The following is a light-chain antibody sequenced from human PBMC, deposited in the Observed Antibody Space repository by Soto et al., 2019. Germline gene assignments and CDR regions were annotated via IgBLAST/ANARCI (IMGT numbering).Light chain of an antibody. CDR3: CSYAGSYTLI. Sequence: QSALTQPRSVSGSPGQSVTISCTGTSSDVGGYNYVSWYQQHPGKAPKLMIFDVTKRPSGVPDRFSGSKSGNTASLTISGLQPEDEVDYSCCSYAGSYTLIFGGGTKLTVL. CDR2: DVT. V-gene: IGLV2-11*01. J-gene: IGLJ2*01. CDR1: SSDVGGYNY.